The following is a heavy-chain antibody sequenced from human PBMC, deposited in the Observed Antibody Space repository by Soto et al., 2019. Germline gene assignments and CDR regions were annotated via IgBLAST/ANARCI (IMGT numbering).Heavy chain of an antibody. D-gene: IGHD4-17*01. J-gene: IGHJ1*01. V-gene: IGHV3-15*01. CDR3: TPYDDTVTTYFQH. CDR1: GFTFSNAW. Sequence: GGSLRLSCAASGFTFSNAWMSWVRQATGKGLEWVGRIKSKTDGGTTDYAAPVRGRFTISRDDSKNTLYLQMNSLKTEDPAVYYCTPYDDTVTTYFQHWGQGTLVTVSS. CDR2: IKSKTDGGTT.